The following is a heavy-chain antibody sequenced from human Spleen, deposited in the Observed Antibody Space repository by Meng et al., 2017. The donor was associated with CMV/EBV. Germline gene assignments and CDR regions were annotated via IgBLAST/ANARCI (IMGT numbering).Heavy chain of an antibody. V-gene: IGHV3-43*01. CDR3: AKDSWAGQHLYYYYGMDV. D-gene: IGHD6-13*01. CDR1: GFTFDDYT. Sequence: GESLKISCAASGFTFDDYTIHWVRQVPGKGLEWVSLISWDGKSTYYADSVKGRFTISRDNSKNSLYLQMNSLRTEDTALYYCAKDSWAGQHLYYYYGMDVWSLGTTVTVSS. CDR2: ISWDGKST. J-gene: IGHJ6*02.